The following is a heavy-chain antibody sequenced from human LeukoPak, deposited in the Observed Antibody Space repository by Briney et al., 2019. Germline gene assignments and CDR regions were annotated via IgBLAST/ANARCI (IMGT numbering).Heavy chain of an antibody. D-gene: IGHD3-22*01. CDR1: GGSFSGYY. V-gene: IGHV4-34*01. CDR3: ARAWYYYDSSGYYPFDY. J-gene: IGHJ4*02. Sequence: SETLSLTCAVYGGSFSGYYWSWVRQPPGKGLEWIGEINHSGSTNYNPSLKSRVTISVDTSKNQFSLKLSSVTAADTAVYYCARAWYYYDSSGYYPFDYWGQGTLVTVSS. CDR2: INHSGST.